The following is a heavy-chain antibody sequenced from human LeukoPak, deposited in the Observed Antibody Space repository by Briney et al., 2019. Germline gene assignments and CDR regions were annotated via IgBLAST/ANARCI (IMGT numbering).Heavy chain of an antibody. J-gene: IGHJ4*02. CDR1: GFTFRTWW. V-gene: IGHV3-7*01. CDR2: IKQDGSEK. CDR3: ARMWWPAFDY. D-gene: IGHD2-21*01. Sequence: GGPLTHPCAPSGFTFRTWWMSWVRQAPGKELEWVANIKQDGSEKYYVDSVKGRFTISRDYAKNSLYLQMSSLRAEDTAMYYCARMWWPAFDYWGQGTLVTVSS.